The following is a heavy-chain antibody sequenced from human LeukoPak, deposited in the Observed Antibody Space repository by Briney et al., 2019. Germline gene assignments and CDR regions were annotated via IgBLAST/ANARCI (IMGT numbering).Heavy chain of an antibody. Sequence: PSETLSLTCTVSGGSISSSSYYWGWIRQPPGKGLEWIGSIYYSGSTHYNPSLKSRVTISVDTSKNQFSLKLSSVTAADTAVYYCARHGGRITMRNGPYNWFDPWGQGTLVTVSS. CDR2: IYYSGST. V-gene: IGHV4-39*01. D-gene: IGHD3-22*01. CDR3: ARHGGRITMRNGPYNWFDP. CDR1: GGSISSSSYY. J-gene: IGHJ5*02.